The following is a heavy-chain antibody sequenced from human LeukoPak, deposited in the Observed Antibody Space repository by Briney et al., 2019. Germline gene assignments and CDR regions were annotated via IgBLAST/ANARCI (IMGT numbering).Heavy chain of an antibody. CDR2: IIPIFGTA. CDR1: GGTFSSYA. J-gene: IGHJ2*01. D-gene: IGHD3-3*01. Sequence: SVKVSCKASGGTFSSYAISWVRQAPGQGLEWMGGIIPIFGTASYAQKFQGRVTITTDESTSTAYMELSSLRSEDTAVYYCARDRRITIFGVVTHPGYWYFDLWGRGTLVTVSS. CDR3: ARDRRITIFGVVTHPGYWYFDL. V-gene: IGHV1-69*05.